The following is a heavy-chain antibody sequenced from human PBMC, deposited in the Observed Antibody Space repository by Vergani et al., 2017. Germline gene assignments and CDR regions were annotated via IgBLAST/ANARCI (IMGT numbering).Heavy chain of an antibody. Sequence: EVLLVESGGGLVQPGGSLRLSCAASGFTFSSYAMSWVRQAPGEGLEWVSSINGSDDKTYYTDSVRGRFSISRDTSKNTLYLQMNSLRAEDTGVYFCARVFYSSGSYVFFFWGQGTLVTVSS. CDR1: GFTFSSYA. V-gene: IGHV3-23*04. D-gene: IGHD6-19*01. J-gene: IGHJ4*02. CDR3: ARVFYSSGSYVFFF. CDR2: INGSDDKT.